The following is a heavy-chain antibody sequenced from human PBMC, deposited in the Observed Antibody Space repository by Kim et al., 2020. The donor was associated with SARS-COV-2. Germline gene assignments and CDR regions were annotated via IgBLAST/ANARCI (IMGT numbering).Heavy chain of an antibody. CDR2: IYYSGST. Sequence: SETLSLTCTVSGGSISSYYWSWIRQPPGKGLEWIGYIYYSGSTNYNPSLKSRVTISVDTSKNQFSLKLSSVTAADTAVYYCARGVYDAIWGSYRRDDYY. J-gene: IGHJ6*01. CDR1: GGSISSYY. D-gene: IGHD3-16*02. V-gene: IGHV4-59*12. CDR3: ARGVYDAIWGSYRRDDYY.